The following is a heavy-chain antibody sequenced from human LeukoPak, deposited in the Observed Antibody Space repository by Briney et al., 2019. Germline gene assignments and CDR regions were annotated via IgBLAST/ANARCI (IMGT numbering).Heavy chain of an antibody. CDR3: AKDLIKLGESPNHFYAMDV. J-gene: IGHJ6*02. CDR2: ISHDGSNQ. D-gene: IGHD3-10*01. Sequence: GGSLRLSCAASRFTFTSDAMHWVRQAPGMGLEWVSVISHDGSNQYYAASVKGRFTISRDNSKNTLYLQMDSLGPEDTAVYFCAKDLIKLGESPNHFYAMDVWGHGTTVTVSS. V-gene: IGHV3-30*18. CDR1: RFTFTSDA.